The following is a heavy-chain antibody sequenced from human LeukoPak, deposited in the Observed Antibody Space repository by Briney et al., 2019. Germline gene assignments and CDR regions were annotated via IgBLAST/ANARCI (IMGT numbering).Heavy chain of an antibody. CDR3: ARDLSSYGGNSGVGVS. Sequence: ASVNVSCKASGYTFTSYGINWVRQAPGQGLEWMGLINPSGGSTNYAQKFQGRITMTRDMSTSTVYMELSSLRSEDTAVYYCARDLSSYGGNSGVGVSWGQGTLVTVSS. CDR2: INPSGGST. CDR1: GYTFTSYG. J-gene: IGHJ5*02. D-gene: IGHD4-23*01. V-gene: IGHV1-46*01.